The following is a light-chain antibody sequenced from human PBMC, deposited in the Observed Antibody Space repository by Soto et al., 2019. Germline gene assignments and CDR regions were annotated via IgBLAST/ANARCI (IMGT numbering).Light chain of an antibody. CDR1: QSVLFTSNNKNY. J-gene: IGKJ5*01. CDR2: WAS. Sequence: DIVMTQSPDSLAVSLGERATFNCKSSQSVLFTSNNKNYLAWYQQIPGQPPKLLIYWASTRESGVPDRFSGSGSGTDFTLTISSLQAEDVAVYYCQQYYSSPSFGQGTRLEIK. CDR3: QQYYSSPS. V-gene: IGKV4-1*01.